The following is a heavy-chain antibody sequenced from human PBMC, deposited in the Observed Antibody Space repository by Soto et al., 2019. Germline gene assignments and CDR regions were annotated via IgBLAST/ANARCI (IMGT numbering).Heavy chain of an antibody. CDR1: GYTFTSYG. D-gene: IGHD6-13*01. CDR3: ARESIRGIAAAGIRHGMDV. CDR2: FSAYNGNT. J-gene: IGHJ6*02. Sequence: QVQLVQSGAEVKKPGASVKVSCKASGYTFTSYGISWVRQAPGQGLEGMGGFSAYNGNTNYAQKLQGRVTMTTDTSTSTAYMELRSLRSDDTAVYYCARESIRGIAAAGIRHGMDVWGQGTTVTVSS. V-gene: IGHV1-18*01.